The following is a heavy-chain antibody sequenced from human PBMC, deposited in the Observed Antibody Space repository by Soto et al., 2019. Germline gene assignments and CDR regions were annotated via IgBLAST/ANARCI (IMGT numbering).Heavy chain of an antibody. D-gene: IGHD5-18*01. CDR3: ARMASFGSLNWFDP. CDR2: MNPGSGDT. J-gene: IGHJ5*02. V-gene: IGHV1-8*01. CDR1: GYTFTNND. Sequence: ASVKVSCKASGYTFTNNDVTWVRQATGQGLEWMGWMNPGSGDTGYAQKFQGRVTMTRNISIATAYMELSSLRSEDTAIYYCARMASFGSLNWFDPWGQGTLVTVSA.